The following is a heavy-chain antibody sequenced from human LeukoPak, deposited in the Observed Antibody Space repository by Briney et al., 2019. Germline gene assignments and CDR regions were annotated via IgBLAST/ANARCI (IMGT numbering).Heavy chain of an antibody. D-gene: IGHD2-2*01. CDR3: AKVLRVVPAAAFDY. CDR1: GFTFSSYA. V-gene: IGHV3-23*01. J-gene: IGHJ4*02. CDR2: ISVSGGST. Sequence: GGSLRLSCAASGFTFSSYAMSWVRQAPGKGLEWVSAISVSGGSTYYADSVKGRFTISRDNSKNTLYLQMNSLRAEDTAVYYCAKVLRVVPAAAFDYWGQGTLVTVSS.